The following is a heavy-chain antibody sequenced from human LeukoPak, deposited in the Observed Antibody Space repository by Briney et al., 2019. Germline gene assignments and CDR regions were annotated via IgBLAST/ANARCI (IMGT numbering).Heavy chain of an antibody. Sequence: SETLSLTCAVSGGSFISSSYYWGWIRQPPGKGLEWIGTMSYSGTTHYNPSLKSRVTISVDTSKNEFSMKLRSVTAADTAVYYCASHLEDSRSPDQEHYDHWGQGILVTVSS. D-gene: IGHD6-6*01. V-gene: IGHV4-39*01. CDR1: GGSFISSSYY. J-gene: IGHJ4*02. CDR2: MSYSGTT. CDR3: ASHLEDSRSPDQEHYDH.